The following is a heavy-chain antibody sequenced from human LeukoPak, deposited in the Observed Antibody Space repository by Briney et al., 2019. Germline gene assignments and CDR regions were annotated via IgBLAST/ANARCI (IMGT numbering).Heavy chain of an antibody. CDR2: ISSSSSYI. V-gene: IGHV3-21*01. CDR1: GFTFTTYW. J-gene: IGHJ4*02. CDR3: ARDLEDGSGLGVFDY. Sequence: GESLRLSCAASGFTFTTYWMTWVRQAPGKGLEWVSSISSSSSYIYYADSVKGRFTISRDNAKNSLYLQMNSLRAEDTAVYYCARDLEDGSGLGVFDYWGQGTLVTVSS. D-gene: IGHD3-10*01.